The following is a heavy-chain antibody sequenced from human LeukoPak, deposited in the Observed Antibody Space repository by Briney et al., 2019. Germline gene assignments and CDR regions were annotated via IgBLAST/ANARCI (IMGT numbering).Heavy chain of an antibody. CDR1: GGSISSYY. CDR2: IYYSGST. Sequence: SETLSLTCTVSGGSISSYYWSWIRQPPGKGLEWIGYIYYSGSTNYNPSLKSRVTISVDTSKNQFSLKLSSVTAADTAVYYCARGMGTGTSCYHYWGQGTLVTVSS. V-gene: IGHV4-59*01. J-gene: IGHJ4*02. CDR3: ARGMGTGTSCYHY. D-gene: IGHD2-2*01.